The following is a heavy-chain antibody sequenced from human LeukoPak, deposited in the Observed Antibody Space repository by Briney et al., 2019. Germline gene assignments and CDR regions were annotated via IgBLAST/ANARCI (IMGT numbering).Heavy chain of an antibody. V-gene: IGHV3-21*01. J-gene: IGHJ4*02. CDR2: ISTGSTYI. CDR1: GFTFSRYS. Sequence: GGSLRLSCTASGFTFSRYSMNWVRQAPGKGLEWISSISTGSTYINFADSVKGRFTISRDNATNSLYLQMSSLRAEDTAVYYCETYDSAGRGYWGQGTLVTVSS. CDR3: ETYDSAGRGY. D-gene: IGHD3-22*01.